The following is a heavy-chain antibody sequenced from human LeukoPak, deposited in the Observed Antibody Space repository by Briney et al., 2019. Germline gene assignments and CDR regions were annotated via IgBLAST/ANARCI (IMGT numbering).Heavy chain of an antibody. CDR2: ITPNSGGT. J-gene: IGHJ4*02. V-gene: IGHV1-2*02. CDR3: AREYSSGWSNLGDYFDY. CDR1: EYTFTVYY. D-gene: IGHD6-19*01. Sequence: ASVKVSCKASEYTFTVYYIHWVRQAPGQGLEWMGWITPNSGGTNYAQKFQGRVTMTGDTSINTAYMELSRLRSDDTAVYYCAREYSSGWSNLGDYFDYWGQGTLVTVSS.